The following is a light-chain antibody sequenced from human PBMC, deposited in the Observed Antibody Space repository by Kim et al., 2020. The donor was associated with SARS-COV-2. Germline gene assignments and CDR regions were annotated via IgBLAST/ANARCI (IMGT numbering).Light chain of an antibody. CDR3: QQYYSYPIT. J-gene: IGKJ5*01. Sequence: DIQMTQSPSSLSASVGDTVTITCRASQGIRQYLAWFRQKPGKAPESLIYAASSLEGGVPSKFSGNGSGTDFTLTITGLQPEDSATYFCQQYYSYPITFGQGTRLEIK. CDR1: QGIRQY. CDR2: AAS. V-gene: IGKV1-16*02.